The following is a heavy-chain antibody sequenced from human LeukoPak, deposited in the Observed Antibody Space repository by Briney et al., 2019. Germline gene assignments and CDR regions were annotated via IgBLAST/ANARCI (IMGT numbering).Heavy chain of an antibody. V-gene: IGHV3-30*02. D-gene: IGHD3-10*01. CDR3: AKDYGSGSSYDY. Sequence: GGSLRLSCAASGFTFSSYGMHWVRQAPGKGLEWVAFIRYDGSNKYYADSVKGRSTISRDNSKNTLYLQMNSLRAEDTAVYYCAKDYGSGSSYDYWGQGTLVTVSS. CDR1: GFTFSSYG. CDR2: IRYDGSNK. J-gene: IGHJ4*02.